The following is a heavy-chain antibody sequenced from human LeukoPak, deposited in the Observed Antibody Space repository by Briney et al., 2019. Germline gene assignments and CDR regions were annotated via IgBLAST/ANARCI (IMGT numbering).Heavy chain of an antibody. Sequence: GRSLRLSCAASGFTFSDYYMSWICQAPGKGRGWVSYISGMGSTIYYADSGQGRFTSSRDNDKISLYLQMNSLRAEDTAVYYCAREIGPHSSSWYRLGYFDYWGQGTLVTVSS. CDR2: ISGMGSTI. CDR3: AREIGPHSSSWYRLGYFDY. D-gene: IGHD6-13*01. V-gene: IGHV3-11*01. CDR1: GFTFSDYY. J-gene: IGHJ4*02.